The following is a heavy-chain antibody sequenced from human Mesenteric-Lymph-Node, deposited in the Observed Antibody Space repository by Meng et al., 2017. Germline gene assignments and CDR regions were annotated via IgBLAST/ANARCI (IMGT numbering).Heavy chain of an antibody. D-gene: IGHD4-17*01. CDR2: INHSGST. Sequence: QLPPCGPVLLNPSETLPLTCAVYGGSFSGYYWSWIRQPPGKGLEWIGEINHSGSTNYNPSLKSRVTISVDTSKNQFSLKLSSVTAADTAVYYCARGRGYGDYGSLYWGQGTLVTVSS. J-gene: IGHJ4*02. CDR1: GGSFSGYY. CDR3: ARGRGYGDYGSLY. V-gene: IGHV4-34*01.